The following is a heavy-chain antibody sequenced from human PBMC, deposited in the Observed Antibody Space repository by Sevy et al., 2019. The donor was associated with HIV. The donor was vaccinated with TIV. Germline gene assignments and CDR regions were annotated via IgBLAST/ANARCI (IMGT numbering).Heavy chain of an antibody. J-gene: IGHJ3*02. CDR2: ISGSSNYI. CDR1: GFTFSSYS. D-gene: IGHD2-2*01. V-gene: IGHV3-21*01. Sequence: GGSLRLSCAASGFTFSSYSMNWVRQAPGKGLEWVSSISGSSNYIYYADSMKGRFTISRDNAKNSLYLQMNSLRAEDTAVYYCARRDCTITSCHRGYAFDIWGQGTMVTVSS. CDR3: ARRDCTITSCHRGYAFDI.